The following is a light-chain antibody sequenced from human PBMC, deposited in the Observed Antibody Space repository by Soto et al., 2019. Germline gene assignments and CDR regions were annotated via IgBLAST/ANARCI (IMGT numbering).Light chain of an antibody. Sequence: EIVMTQSPATLSVSPGERATLSCRASQSVRSKLAWYQQKPGQAPRLLIYGASTRATGIPARFSGSGSGTEFTLTISSLQSEDFAVYYCQQYNKWYTFGQGTKLEIK. CDR1: QSVRSK. J-gene: IGKJ2*01. CDR2: GAS. CDR3: QQYNKWYT. V-gene: IGKV3-15*01.